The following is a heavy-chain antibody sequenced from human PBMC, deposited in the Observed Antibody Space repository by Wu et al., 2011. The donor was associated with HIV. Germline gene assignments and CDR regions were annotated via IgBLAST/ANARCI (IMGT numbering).Heavy chain of an antibody. Sequence: VQLVQSRAEVKKPGESLKISCKGSGYSFTNYWIGWVRQMPGKGLEWMGIIYAGDSETRYSPSFQGQVTISADKSISTAYLQWSSLKASDTAVYYCARLRVASISDLDSWGQGTLVTVPS. V-gene: IGHV5-51*01. CDR3: ARLRVASISDLDS. CDR1: GYSFTNYW. J-gene: IGHJ4*02. CDR2: IYAGDSET. D-gene: IGHD5-12*01.